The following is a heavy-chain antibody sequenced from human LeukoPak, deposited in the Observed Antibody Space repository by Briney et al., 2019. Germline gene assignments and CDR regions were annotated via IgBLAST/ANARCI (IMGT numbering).Heavy chain of an antibody. CDR1: GYTFSGYY. CDR3: ARDGGDGYNFYY. V-gene: IGHV1-2*02. D-gene: IGHD5-24*01. CDR2: INPNGGVT. Sequence: ASVKVSCKASGYTFSGYYMHWLRQAPGQGLGWMGWINPNGGVTNYAQKFQGRVTMTRDTSISTAYMELSRLRSDDTAVYYCARDGGDGYNFYYWGQGTLVTVSS. J-gene: IGHJ4*02.